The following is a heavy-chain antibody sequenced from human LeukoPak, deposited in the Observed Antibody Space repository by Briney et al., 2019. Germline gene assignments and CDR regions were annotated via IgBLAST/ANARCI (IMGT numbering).Heavy chain of an antibody. CDR2: IHLTDSDT. Sequence: GESLKISCKPSGYTFTNYWIGWVRPMPGKGLEWMGLIHLTDSDTRDSPSFQGQVTISADKSISTAYLQWTSLKASDTAMYFCAVAAHGTTCFDYWGQGTLVTVSS. CDR1: GYTFTNYW. CDR3: AVAAHGTTCFDY. D-gene: IGHD6-13*01. J-gene: IGHJ4*02. V-gene: IGHV5-51*01.